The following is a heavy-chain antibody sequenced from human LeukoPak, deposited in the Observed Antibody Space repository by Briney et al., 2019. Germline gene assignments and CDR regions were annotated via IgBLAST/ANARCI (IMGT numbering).Heavy chain of an antibody. CDR2: ISGSGGST. D-gene: IGHD3-22*01. J-gene: IGHJ4*02. CDR1: GFTFSTYA. Sequence: GGSLRLSCAASGFTFSTYAMTWVRQAPGKGLEWVSGISGSGGSTYYADSVKGRFTISRDNSKNTLYLQMNSLRAEDTAVYYCAKDLLGYYDSSGYSPFGYWGQGTLVTVSS. V-gene: IGHV3-23*01. CDR3: AKDLLGYYDSSGYSPFGY.